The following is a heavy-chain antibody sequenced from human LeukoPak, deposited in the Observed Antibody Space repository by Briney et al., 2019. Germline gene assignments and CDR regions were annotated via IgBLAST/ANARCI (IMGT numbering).Heavy chain of an antibody. CDR3: AKDGWYSSSWSYYFDY. Sequence: GGSLRLSCAASGFTFDNYTMHWVRQAPGKGLEWVSGISWNSGSIGYADSVKGRFTISRDNAKNSLYLQMNSLRAEDTALYYCAKDGWYSSSWSYYFDYWGQGTLVTVSS. J-gene: IGHJ4*02. D-gene: IGHD6-13*01. CDR2: ISWNSGSI. CDR1: GFTFDNYT. V-gene: IGHV3-9*01.